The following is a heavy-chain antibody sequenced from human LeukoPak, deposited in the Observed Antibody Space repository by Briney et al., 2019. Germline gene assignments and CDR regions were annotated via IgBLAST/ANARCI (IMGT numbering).Heavy chain of an antibody. D-gene: IGHD3-10*01. CDR2: IYYSGST. CDR1: AGSISSNSYY. J-gene: IGHJ5*02. CDR3: ARNKYYYGSGNYGVPNWFDP. V-gene: IGHV4-39*01. Sequence: SETLSLTCTVSAGSISSNSYYWGWIRQPPGKGLQWIGSIYYSGSTYYNPSLKSRVTISVDTSKNQFSLKLNSVTAADTAVYYCARNKYYYGSGNYGVPNWFDPGAREPWSPSPQ.